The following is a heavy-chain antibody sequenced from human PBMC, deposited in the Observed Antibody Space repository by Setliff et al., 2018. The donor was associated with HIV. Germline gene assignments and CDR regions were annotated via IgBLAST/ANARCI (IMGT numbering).Heavy chain of an antibody. CDR1: GYSFTAYG. Sequence: GASVKVSCKASGYSFTAYGISWVRQAPGQGFEWVGWINIDSGHTNFAQKLQGRVTVTTDTSTSTAYMELRGLRSDDTAVYYCARGGSYWGDAFDIWG. J-gene: IGHJ3*02. V-gene: IGHV1-18*01. CDR2: INIDSGHT. D-gene: IGHD1-26*01. CDR3: ARGGSYWGDAFDI.